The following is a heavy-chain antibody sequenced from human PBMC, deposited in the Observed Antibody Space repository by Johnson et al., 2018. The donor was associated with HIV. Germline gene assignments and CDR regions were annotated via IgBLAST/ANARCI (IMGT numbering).Heavy chain of an antibody. D-gene: IGHD3-16*02. J-gene: IGHJ3*01. CDR3: ARDFGLGELSYETVDAFDF. V-gene: IGHV3-30-3*01. Sequence: QVQLVESGGGVDQPGRSLRLSCAASGFTFNSYAMHWVCQAPGKGLEWVAVISYDGSNQYYADSVKGRFTISRDNSKNTLYLQMNNLTTEDTAVYSCARDFGLGELSYETVDAFDFWGPGTPVTVSS. CDR1: GFTFNSYA. CDR2: ISYDGSNQ.